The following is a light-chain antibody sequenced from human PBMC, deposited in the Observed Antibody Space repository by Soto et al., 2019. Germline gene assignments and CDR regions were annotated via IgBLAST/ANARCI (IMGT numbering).Light chain of an antibody. CDR3: QQYGSSPPWT. V-gene: IGKV3-20*01. J-gene: IGKJ1*01. CDR1: QSIGNKY. CDR2: GAS. Sequence: EIVLTQSPGTLFLSPGERATLSCRASQSIGNKYLAWYQQRPGQAPRLLIYGASSRATGIPDRFSGSGSGTDFTLTITRLEPEDFAMYYCQQYGSSPPWTFGQGTNVEIK.